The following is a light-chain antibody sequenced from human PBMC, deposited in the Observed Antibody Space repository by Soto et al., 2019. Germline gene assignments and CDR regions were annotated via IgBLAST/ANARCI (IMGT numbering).Light chain of an antibody. J-gene: IGLJ3*02. V-gene: IGLV1-40*01. CDR1: SSNIGAGYH. Sequence: QSVLTQPPSVSGAPGQRVIISCTGSSSNIGAGYHVHWYQHLPGTAPKLLIYANNNRPSGVPDRFSGSKSGTSASLAITGLQAEDEAEYYCQSYDSSLSGGVFGGGTK. CDR3: QSYDSSLSGGV. CDR2: ANN.